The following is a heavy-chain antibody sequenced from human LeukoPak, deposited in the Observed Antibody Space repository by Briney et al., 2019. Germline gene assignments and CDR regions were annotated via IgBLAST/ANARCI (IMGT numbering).Heavy chain of an antibody. V-gene: IGHV3-66*01. Sequence: GGSQRLSCAASGFTVSSKSMNWVRQAPGKGLEWVSVIYSSGSTHYADSVKGRFTISRDNSKNTVYLQMNSLRAEDTAVYHCASDIVIVGLTTAGGSYWGQGTLVTVSS. J-gene: IGHJ4*02. CDR3: ASDIVIVGLTTAGGSY. CDR1: GFTVSSKS. CDR2: IYSSGST. D-gene: IGHD1-26*01.